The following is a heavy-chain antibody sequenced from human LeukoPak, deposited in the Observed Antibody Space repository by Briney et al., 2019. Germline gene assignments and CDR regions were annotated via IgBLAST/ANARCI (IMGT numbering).Heavy chain of an antibody. D-gene: IGHD3-10*01. Sequence: SLKVSCKASGGTFSSYAISWVRQAPGQGLEWRGGIIPIFGTANYAQKFQGRVTITADESTSTAYMELSSLRSEDTAVYYCARDSDYYYGSGSYYRGVYWGQGTLVTVSS. CDR3: ARDSDYYYGSGSYYRGVY. J-gene: IGHJ4*02. CDR1: GGTFSSYA. V-gene: IGHV1-69*13. CDR2: IIPIFGTA.